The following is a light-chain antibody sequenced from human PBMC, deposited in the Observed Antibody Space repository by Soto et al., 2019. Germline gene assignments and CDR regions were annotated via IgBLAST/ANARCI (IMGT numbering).Light chain of an antibody. J-gene: IGKJ1*01. Sequence: AIRMTQSPASFSASTGDRVTITCRASQGISSYLAWYQQKPGKAPKLLIYAASTLQSGVPSRFSGSGSGTDFNLTISCLQSEDFATYYYQQYYSYPWTFGQGTKVEIK. CDR3: QQYYSYPWT. V-gene: IGKV1-8*01. CDR2: AAS. CDR1: QGISSY.